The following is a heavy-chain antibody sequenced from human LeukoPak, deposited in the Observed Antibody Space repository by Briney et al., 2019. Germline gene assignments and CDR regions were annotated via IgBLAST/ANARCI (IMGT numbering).Heavy chain of an antibody. J-gene: IGHJ4*02. CDR3: ARDLTPDY. Sequence: PGGSLRLSCAASGFTVSGTHMSWVRQAPGKGLEWVSYISSSRTTIYYADSVKGRFTISRDNAKNSLYLQMNSLRAEDTAVYYCARDLTPDYWGQGTLVTVSS. V-gene: IGHV3-48*01. D-gene: IGHD2-15*01. CDR1: GFTVSGTH. CDR2: ISSSRTTI.